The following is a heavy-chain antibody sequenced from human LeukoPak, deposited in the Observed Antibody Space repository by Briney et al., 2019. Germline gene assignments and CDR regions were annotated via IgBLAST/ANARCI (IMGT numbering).Heavy chain of an antibody. J-gene: IGHJ3*02. CDR2: SSGSGGGT. Sequence: GGSLRLSCAASGFTFNHYALSWVRQAPGKGLEWVSASSGSGGGTYYADSVKGRFTISRDISKNTLYLQMTSLRAEDTALYYCAKEHSPMAAVAAFDIWGQGTMVTVSS. D-gene: IGHD2/OR15-2a*01. V-gene: IGHV3-23*01. CDR1: GFTFNHYA. CDR3: AKEHSPMAAVAAFDI.